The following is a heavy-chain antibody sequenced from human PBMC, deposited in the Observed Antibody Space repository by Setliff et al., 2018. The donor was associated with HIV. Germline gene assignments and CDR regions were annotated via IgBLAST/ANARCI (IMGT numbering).Heavy chain of an antibody. J-gene: IGHJ3*02. Sequence: GGSLRLSCTASGFTFNNYWMNWVRQAPGKGLECVANIKQDGSEKFYVDSVTGRFTISRDNSKNTLFLQMNSLRAEDTAVYYCAREKGSYSSSWTRTDAFDIWGQGTMVTVSS. D-gene: IGHD6-13*01. CDR1: GFTFNNYW. V-gene: IGHV3-7*01. CDR2: IKQDGSEK. CDR3: AREKGSYSSSWTRTDAFDI.